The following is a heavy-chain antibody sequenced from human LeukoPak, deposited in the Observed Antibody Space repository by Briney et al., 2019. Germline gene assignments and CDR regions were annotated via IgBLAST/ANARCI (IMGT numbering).Heavy chain of an antibody. D-gene: IGHD2-2*01. CDR3: ARQPLNCTSTNCYAFDI. J-gene: IGHJ3*02. CDR1: VGSVSGCY. Sequence: PSETLSLTCAVYVGSVSGCYWSWIRQPPGKGLEWIGEINDSGSTNYNPFLRSRVTMSVDTSKNQFSLNLSSVTAADTAVYYCARQPLNCTSTNCYAFDIWGQGTMVTVSS. CDR2: INDSGST. V-gene: IGHV4-34*01.